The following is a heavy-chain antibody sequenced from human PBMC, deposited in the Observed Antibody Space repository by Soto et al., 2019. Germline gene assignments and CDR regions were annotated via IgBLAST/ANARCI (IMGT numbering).Heavy chain of an antibody. CDR3: VKDLALMGDY. CDR2: VLYDGSKK. D-gene: IGHD3-16*01. CDR1: GFKFSDYG. Sequence: QVHLVESGGGVVQPGTSLRLSCRASGFKFSDYGMDWVRQAPGKGVEWVSRVLYDGSKKYYADSVKGRFTISRDNPRNPLYLQMDSLRAEDTGVYYCVKDLALMGDYWGQGTPVTVSS. J-gene: IGHJ4*02. V-gene: IGHV3-30*18.